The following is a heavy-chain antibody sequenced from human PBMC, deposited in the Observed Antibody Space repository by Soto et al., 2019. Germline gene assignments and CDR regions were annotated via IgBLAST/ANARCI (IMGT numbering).Heavy chain of an antibody. Sequence: SETLSLTCAVSGGSISSGGYSWSWIRQPPGKGLEWIGYIYHSGSTYYNPSLKSRVTISVDRSKNQFSLKLSSVTAADTAVYYCARGRAGYGATTFDYWGQGTLVTVSS. CDR1: GGSISSGGYS. CDR3: ARGRAGYGATTFDY. CDR2: IYHSGST. J-gene: IGHJ4*02. V-gene: IGHV4-30-2*01. D-gene: IGHD5-12*01.